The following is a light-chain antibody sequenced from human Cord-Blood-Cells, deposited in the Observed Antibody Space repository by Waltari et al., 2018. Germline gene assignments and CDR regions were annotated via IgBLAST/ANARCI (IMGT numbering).Light chain of an antibody. CDR2: GAS. CDR1: QSVSSSY. V-gene: IGKV3-20*01. CDR3: QQYGSSPT. Sequence: EIVLTQSPGTLSLSPGESATLSCRASQSVSSSYLAWYQQKPGQAPRLLIYGASSRATGIPDRFSGSGSGTDFTLTISRLEPEDFALYYCQQYGSSPTFGQGTKVEIK. J-gene: IGKJ1*01.